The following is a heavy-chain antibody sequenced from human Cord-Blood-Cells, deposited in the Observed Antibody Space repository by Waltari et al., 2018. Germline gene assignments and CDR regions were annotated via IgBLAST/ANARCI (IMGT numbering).Heavy chain of an antibody. CDR2: INHSGST. D-gene: IGHD2-2*01. CDR3: ARGHGELLSSTSCFDY. Sequence: QVQLQQWGAGLLKPSETLSLTCAVHGGSFSCSYWSWFRQPPGKGLEWIGEINHSGSTNYNPSLKSRVTISVDTSKNQFSLKLSSVTAADTAVYYCARGHGELLSSTSCFDYWGQGTLVTVSS. CDR1: GGSFSCSY. J-gene: IGHJ4*02. V-gene: IGHV4-34*01.